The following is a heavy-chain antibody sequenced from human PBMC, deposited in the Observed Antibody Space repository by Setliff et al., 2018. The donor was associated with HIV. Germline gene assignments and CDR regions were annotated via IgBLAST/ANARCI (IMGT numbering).Heavy chain of an antibody. CDR1: GFTVNSGA. CDR2: VGCWGTCT. J-gene: IGHJ4*02. D-gene: IGHD6-19*01. Sequence: GGSLRLSCAGSGFTVNSGAMNWVRQAPGKGLEWVSTVGCWGTCTYFADSVKGRFTISRDNSKNTLYLQMNSLRAEDTAVYYCAKTPSSGWYSLYLDYWGQGTLVTVSS. V-gene: IGHV3-23*01. CDR3: AKTPSSGWYSLYLDY.